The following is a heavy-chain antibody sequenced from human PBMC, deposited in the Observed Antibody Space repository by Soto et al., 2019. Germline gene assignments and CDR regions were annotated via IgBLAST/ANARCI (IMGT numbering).Heavy chain of an antibody. Sequence: EVQLVESGGGLVQPGRSLRLSCAASGFTFDDYAMHWVRQAPGKGLEWVSGISWNSGSIGYADSVKGRFTISRDNTKNPLYLQMNSLRAEYTALYYCAKPVLAAAGLNYFDYWGQGTLVTVSS. J-gene: IGHJ4*02. CDR2: ISWNSGSI. D-gene: IGHD6-13*01. CDR1: GFTFDDYA. V-gene: IGHV3-9*01. CDR3: AKPVLAAAGLNYFDY.